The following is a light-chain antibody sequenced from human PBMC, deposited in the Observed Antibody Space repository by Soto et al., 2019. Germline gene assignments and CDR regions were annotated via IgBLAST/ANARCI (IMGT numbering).Light chain of an antibody. CDR3: QQYGSLSWT. V-gene: IGKV3D-15*01. J-gene: IGKJ1*01. CDR2: DAS. CDR1: QSVSSY. Sequence: EIVLTQSPATLSLSPGERATLSCRASQSVSSYLAWYQQKPGQAPRLLIYDASTRATGIPARFSGSGSGTEFTLTISSLQSEDFAVYYCQQYGSLSWTFGQGTKVDIK.